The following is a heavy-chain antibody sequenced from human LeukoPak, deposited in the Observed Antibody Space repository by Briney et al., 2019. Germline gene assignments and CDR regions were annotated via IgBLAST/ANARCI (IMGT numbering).Heavy chain of an antibody. CDR3: AKERGYSYGLIDY. J-gene: IGHJ4*02. Sequence: PGGSLRLSCAASGFTFSSYAMSWVRQAPGKGLEWVAVISYDGSNKYYADSVKGRFTISRDNSKNMLYLQMNSLRAEDTAVYYCAKERGYSYGLIDYWGQGTLVTVSS. D-gene: IGHD5-18*01. CDR1: GFTFSSYA. CDR2: ISYDGSNK. V-gene: IGHV3-30-3*01.